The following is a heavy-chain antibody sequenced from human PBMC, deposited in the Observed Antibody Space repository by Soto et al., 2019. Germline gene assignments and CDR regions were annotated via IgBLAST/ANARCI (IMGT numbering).Heavy chain of an antibody. D-gene: IGHD2-15*01. J-gene: IGHJ4*02. Sequence: ASVKVSCKASGYTFTSYDINWVRQATGQGLEWMGWMNPNSGNTGYAQKFQGRVTMTRNTSISTAYMELSSLRSEDTAVYYCARVPTHCSGGSCYSRPFDYWGQGTLVTVSS. V-gene: IGHV1-8*01. CDR3: ARVPTHCSGGSCYSRPFDY. CDR2: MNPNSGNT. CDR1: GYTFTSYD.